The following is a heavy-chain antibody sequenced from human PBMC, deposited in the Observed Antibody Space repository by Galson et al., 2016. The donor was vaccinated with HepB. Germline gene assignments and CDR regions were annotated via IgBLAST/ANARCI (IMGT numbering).Heavy chain of an antibody. J-gene: IGHJ4*02. V-gene: IGHV4-4*02. CDR3: ARRSAAGLFDY. CDR1: GDSIITNNV. D-gene: IGHD3/OR15-3a*01. CDR2: IYDGWIT. Sequence: SETLSLTCAVSGDSIITNNVWSWVRQPPGKGLEWLGEIYDGWITNYNPSLPGRVTIYVDRSKNEFSLNLNSVTAADTAVYFCARRSAAGLFDYWGQGTLVTVSS.